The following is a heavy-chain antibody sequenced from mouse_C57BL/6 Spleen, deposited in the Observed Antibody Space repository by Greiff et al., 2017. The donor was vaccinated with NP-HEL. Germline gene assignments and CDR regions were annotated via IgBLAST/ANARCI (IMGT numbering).Heavy chain of an antibody. CDR2: ISYSGST. CDR1: GYSITSGYD. CDR3: ARAGNYYDY. Sequence: EVKLVESGPGMVKPSQSLSLSCTVTGYSITSGYDWHWIRHFPGNKLEWMGYISYSGSTNYNPSLNSRTSITHDTSKNHFFLKWNSGTTEDTATYYCARAGNYYDYWGQGTTLTVSS. V-gene: IGHV3-1*01. J-gene: IGHJ2*01.